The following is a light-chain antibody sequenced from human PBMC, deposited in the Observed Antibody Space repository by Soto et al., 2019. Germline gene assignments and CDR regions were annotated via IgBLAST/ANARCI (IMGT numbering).Light chain of an antibody. Sequence: IVLTQSPATLSLSPGERATLSCRASQSVSSNLAWYQQKPGQAPRLLIYGASNRATGIPDRFSGSGSGTDFTLTISRLEPEEFAVYYCQQYGSSGTFGQGTKVDIK. CDR2: GAS. CDR3: QQYGSSGT. V-gene: IGKV3-20*01. J-gene: IGKJ1*01. CDR1: QSVSSN.